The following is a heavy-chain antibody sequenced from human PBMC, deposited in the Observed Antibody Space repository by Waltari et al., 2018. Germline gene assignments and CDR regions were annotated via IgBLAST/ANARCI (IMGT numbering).Heavy chain of an antibody. Sequence: EVQLLESGGGSTAPGGSLRLSCEASGFSFNTYGMGWVRQAPGKGLELVAFINGRGNIARQAASLKGRFTISRDNAKNTVSLQLNSLRDDDTGVYYCARKGGRGYPYGPFYYDYWGQGTLVTVSS. D-gene: IGHD5-18*01. J-gene: IGHJ4*02. CDR3: ARKGGRGYPYGPFYYDY. CDR2: INGRGNIA. CDR1: GFSFNTYG. V-gene: IGHV3-23*01.